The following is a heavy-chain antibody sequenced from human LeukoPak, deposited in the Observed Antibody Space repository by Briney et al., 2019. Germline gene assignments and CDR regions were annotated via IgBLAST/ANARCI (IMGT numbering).Heavy chain of an antibody. CDR1: GGSISSSSYY. D-gene: IGHD5-18*01. V-gene: IGHV4-39*07. CDR3: ARGGYSYGYAPYSFDY. Sequence: SETLSLTCTVSGGSISSSSYYWGWIRQPPGRGLEWIGSIYYSGSTYYNPSLKSRVTISVDTSKNQFSLKLSSVTAADTAVYYCARGGYSYGYAPYSFDYWGQGTLVTVSS. CDR2: IYYSGST. J-gene: IGHJ4*02.